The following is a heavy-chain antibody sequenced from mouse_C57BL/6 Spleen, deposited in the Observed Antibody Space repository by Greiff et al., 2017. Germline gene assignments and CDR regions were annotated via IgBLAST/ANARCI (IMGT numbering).Heavy chain of an antibody. D-gene: IGHD1-1*01. CDR1: GFTFSDYY. CDR3: ALYYDGSSYGFAY. J-gene: IGHJ3*01. CDR2: INYDGSST. Sequence: EVMLVESEGGLVQPGSSMKLSCTASGFTFSDYYMAWVRQVPEKGLEWVANINYDGSSTYYLDSLKSRFIISRDNAKNILYLQMSSLKSEDTATYYCALYYDGSSYGFAYWGQGTLVTVSA. V-gene: IGHV5-16*01.